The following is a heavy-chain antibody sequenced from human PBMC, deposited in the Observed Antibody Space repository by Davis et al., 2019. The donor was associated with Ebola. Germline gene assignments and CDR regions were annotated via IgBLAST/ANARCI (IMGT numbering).Heavy chain of an antibody. CDR2: IDTNTGNP. Sequence: AASVKVSCKASGYTFTSYAMNWVRQAPGQGLEWMGWIDTNTGNPTYAQGFTGRFVFSLDTSVSTAYLQISSLKAEDTAVYYCARQILRLESQLLWPSFDYWSQGALVTVSS. CDR1: GYTFTSYA. CDR3: ARQILRLESQLLWPSFDY. V-gene: IGHV7-4-1*02. J-gene: IGHJ4*02. D-gene: IGHD1-1*01.